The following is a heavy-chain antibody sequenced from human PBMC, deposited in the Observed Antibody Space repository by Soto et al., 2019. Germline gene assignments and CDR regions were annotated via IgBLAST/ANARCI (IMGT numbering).Heavy chain of an antibody. J-gene: IGHJ4*02. D-gene: IGHD3-3*01. CDR2: ISHDGSEK. CDR3: ARVGRDYDFWSGYLYYFDY. CDR1: GLTFSNFG. V-gene: IGHV3-30*03. Sequence: CSGAGLTFSNFGMNWVRQTPGKGLEWVAVISHDGSEKYYADSVKGRFTISRDNSKNTLYLQMNSLRAEDTAVYYCARVGRDYDFWSGYLYYFDYWGQGTLVTVYS.